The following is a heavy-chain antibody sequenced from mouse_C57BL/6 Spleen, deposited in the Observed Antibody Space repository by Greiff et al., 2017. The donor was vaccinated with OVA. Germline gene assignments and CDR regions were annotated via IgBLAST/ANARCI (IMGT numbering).Heavy chain of an antibody. CDR1: GYTFTSYW. CDR3: TCLLLGY. CDR2: IYPGNSDT. Sequence: VHVQQSGTVLARPGASVKMSCKTSGYTFTSYWMHWVNQRPGQGLEWIGAIYPGNSDTSYNQKFKGKATLTADTSASTDYMELSSLTNADSAVYYCTCLLLGYWGQGTTLTVSS. D-gene: IGHD1-1*01. J-gene: IGHJ2*01. V-gene: IGHV1-5*01.